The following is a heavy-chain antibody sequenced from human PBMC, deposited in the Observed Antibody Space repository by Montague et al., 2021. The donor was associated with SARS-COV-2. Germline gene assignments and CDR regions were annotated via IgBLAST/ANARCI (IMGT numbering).Heavy chain of an antibody. Sequence: SLRLSCAASGFTFSSYDMHWVRQATGKGLEWVSAIGTAGDTYYPXSVXGRFTISRENAKNSLYLQMNSLRAGDTAVYYCARALYGSGSYPRGTDYYYYGMDVWGQGTTVTVSS. CDR2: IGTAGDT. CDR3: ARALYGSGSYPRGTDYYYYGMDV. J-gene: IGHJ6*02. CDR1: GFTFSSYD. D-gene: IGHD3-10*01. V-gene: IGHV3-13*01.